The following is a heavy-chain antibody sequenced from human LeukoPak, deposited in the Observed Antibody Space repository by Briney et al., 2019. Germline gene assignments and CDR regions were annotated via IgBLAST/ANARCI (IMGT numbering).Heavy chain of an antibody. Sequence: ASVKDSCKASGYTFTSYGISGVRQAPGQELEGMGWINAYNGNTNYAQKLQGRVTMNTDTSTSTAYMELRSLRSDDTAVYYCARDGYCSSTSCRSTQYYYYYYYMDVWGKGTTVTVSS. CDR1: GYTFTSYG. V-gene: IGHV1-18*01. CDR3: ARDGYCSSTSCRSTQYYYYYYYMDV. D-gene: IGHD2-2*03. J-gene: IGHJ6*03. CDR2: INAYNGNT.